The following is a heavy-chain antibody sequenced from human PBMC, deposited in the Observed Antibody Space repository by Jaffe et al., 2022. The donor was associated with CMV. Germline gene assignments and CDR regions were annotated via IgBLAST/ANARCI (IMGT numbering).Heavy chain of an antibody. Sequence: QVQLQESGPGLVKPSETLSLTCTVSGGSISSYYWSWIRQPAGKGLEWIGRIYTSGSTNYNPSLKSRVTMSVDTSKNQFSLKLSSVTAADTAVYYCASLYPRRGADYYYYYGMDVWGQGTTVTVSS. CDR2: IYTSGST. J-gene: IGHJ6*02. CDR1: GGSISSYY. CDR3: ASLYPRRGADYYYYYGMDV. V-gene: IGHV4-4*07. D-gene: IGHD2-2*01.